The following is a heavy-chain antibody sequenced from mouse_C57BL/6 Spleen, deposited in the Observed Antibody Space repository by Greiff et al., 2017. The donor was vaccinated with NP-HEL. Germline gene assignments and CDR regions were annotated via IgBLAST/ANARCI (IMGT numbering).Heavy chain of an antibody. CDR1: GYAFSSSW. J-gene: IGHJ2*01. V-gene: IGHV1-82*01. CDR3: ARGVLRTPFDY. CDR2: IYPGDGDT. Sequence: VQRVESGPELVKPGASVKISCKASGYAFSSSWMNWVKQRPGKGLEWIGRIYPGDGDTNYNGKFKGKATLTADKSSSTAYMQLSSLTSEDSAVYFCARGVLRTPFDYWGQGTTLTVSS. D-gene: IGHD1-1*01.